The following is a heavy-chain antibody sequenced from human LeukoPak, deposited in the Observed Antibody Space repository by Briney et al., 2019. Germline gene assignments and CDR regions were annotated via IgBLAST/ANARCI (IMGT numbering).Heavy chain of an antibody. CDR3: AKSPYDIPDY. V-gene: IGHV3-30*02. CDR2: IRSDGSKE. CDR1: GFTFSSYA. Sequence: PGGSLRLSCAASGFTFSSYAMHWVRQAPGKGLEWVAFIRSDGSKESYADSVKGRFTISRDNSKNTLYLQMNSLRAEDTAVYYCAKSPYDIPDYWGYGTLVTVSS. J-gene: IGHJ4*01. D-gene: IGHD3-9*01.